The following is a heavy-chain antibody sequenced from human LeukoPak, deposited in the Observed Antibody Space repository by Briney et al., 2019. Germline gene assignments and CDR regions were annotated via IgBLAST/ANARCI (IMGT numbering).Heavy chain of an antibody. D-gene: IGHD5-18*01. CDR1: GGSFSGYY. J-gene: IGHJ4*02. V-gene: IGHV4-34*01. CDR2: INHSGST. Sequence: SETLSLTCAVYGGSFSGYYWGWIRQPPGKGLEWIGEINHSGSTNYNPSLKSRVTISVDTSKNQFSLKLSSVTAADTAVYYCARGLKYGYSYGPFDYWGQGTLVTVSS. CDR3: ARGLKYGYSYGPFDY.